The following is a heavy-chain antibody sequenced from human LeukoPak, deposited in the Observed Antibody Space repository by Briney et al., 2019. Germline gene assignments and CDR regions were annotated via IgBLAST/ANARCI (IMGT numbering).Heavy chain of an antibody. Sequence: SETLSLTCTVSGGSISSSSYYWGWIRQPPGKGLEWIGSIYYSGSTYYNPSLKSRVTISVDTSKNQFSLKLSSVTAADTAVYYCARDLRVGFDPWGQGTLVTVSS. D-gene: IGHD2-15*01. J-gene: IGHJ5*02. V-gene: IGHV4-39*02. CDR2: IYYSGST. CDR1: GGSISSSSYY. CDR3: ARDLRVGFDP.